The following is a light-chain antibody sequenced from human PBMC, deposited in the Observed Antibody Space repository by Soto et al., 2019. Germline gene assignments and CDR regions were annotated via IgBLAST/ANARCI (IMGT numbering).Light chain of an antibody. Sequence: QLVLTQPPSASGTPGQRVTISCSGSRSNIGGYAVNWYQQVPGTAPKLLMYSNNQRPSGVPDRFSGSRSGTSASLAISGLQSDDEADYYCAAWDDSLNGVIFGGGTKVTVL. CDR1: RSNIGGYA. J-gene: IGLJ2*01. CDR3: AAWDDSLNGVI. V-gene: IGLV1-44*01. CDR2: SNN.